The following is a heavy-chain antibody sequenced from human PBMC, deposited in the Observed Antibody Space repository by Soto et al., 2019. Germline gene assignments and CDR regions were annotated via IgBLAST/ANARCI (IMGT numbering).Heavy chain of an antibody. CDR2: FDPEDGET. J-gene: IGHJ4*02. D-gene: IGHD5-12*01. CDR1: GYTLTELA. CDR3: ATASSGVYSGYDTTTGFDY. Sequence: ASVKVSCKVSGYTLTELAMHWVRQAPGKGLEWVGGFDPEDGETIYAQKFQGRVTMTEDTSTDTAYMELSSLRSEDTAVYYCATASSGVYSGYDTTTGFDYWGQGTLVTVSS. V-gene: IGHV1-24*01.